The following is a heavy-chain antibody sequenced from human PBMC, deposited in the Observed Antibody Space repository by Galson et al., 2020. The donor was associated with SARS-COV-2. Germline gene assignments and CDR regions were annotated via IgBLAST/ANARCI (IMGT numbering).Heavy chain of an antibody. D-gene: IGHD6-13*01. J-gene: IGHJ4*02. V-gene: IGHV4-34*01. Sequence: SETLSLTCAVYGGSFSGYYWSWIRQPPGKGLEWLGEINHSGSTNYNPSLKSRVTISVDTSKNQFSLKLSSVTAADTAVYYCARGRDKGGSSWSPGVDYWGQGTLVTVSS. CDR1: GGSFSGYY. CDR3: ARGRDKGGSSWSPGVDY. CDR2: INHSGST.